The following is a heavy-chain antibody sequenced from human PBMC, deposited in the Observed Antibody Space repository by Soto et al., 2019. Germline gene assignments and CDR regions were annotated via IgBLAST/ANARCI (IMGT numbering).Heavy chain of an antibody. D-gene: IGHD6-13*01. CDR1: GFTFSSYS. Sequence: PGGSLRLSCAASGFTFSSYSMNWVRQAPGKGLEWVSSISSSSSYIYYADSVKGRFTISRDNAKNSLYLRMNSLRAEDTAVYYCARGTAAAAFDIWGQGTMVTVSS. J-gene: IGHJ3*02. CDR2: ISSSSSYI. V-gene: IGHV3-21*01. CDR3: ARGTAAAAFDI.